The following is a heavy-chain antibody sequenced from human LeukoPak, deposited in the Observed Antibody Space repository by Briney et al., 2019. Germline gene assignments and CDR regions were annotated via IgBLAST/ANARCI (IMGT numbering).Heavy chain of an antibody. V-gene: IGHV1-18*01. Sequence: ASVKVSCEASGYTFTSYGISWVRQAPGQGLEWMGWISAYNGNTNYAQKLQGRVTMTTDTSTNTAYMELRSLRSDDTAVYYCARLYYDSSGYSNYFDYWGQGTLVTVSS. CDR2: ISAYNGNT. CDR3: ARLYYDSSGYSNYFDY. D-gene: IGHD3-22*01. J-gene: IGHJ4*02. CDR1: GYTFTSYG.